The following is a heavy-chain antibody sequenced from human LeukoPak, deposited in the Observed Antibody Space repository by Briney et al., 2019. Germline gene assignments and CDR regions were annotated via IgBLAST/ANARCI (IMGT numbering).Heavy chain of an antibody. J-gene: IGHJ4*02. CDR3: AKVTPLCIRDAGYFDY. Sequence: PGGSLRLSCVASGFTFSSYTMSWVRQAPGKGLEWVSAISGSGGSTYYADSVKGRFTISRDNSKNTLYLQMNSLRAEDTAVYYCAKVTPLCIRDAGYFDYWGQGTLVTVSS. V-gene: IGHV3-23*01. CDR2: ISGSGGST. CDR1: GFTFSSYT. D-gene: IGHD1-14*01.